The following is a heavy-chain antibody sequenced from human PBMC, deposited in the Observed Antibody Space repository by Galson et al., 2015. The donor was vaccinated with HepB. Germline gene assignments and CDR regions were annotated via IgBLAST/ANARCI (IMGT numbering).Heavy chain of an antibody. CDR1: GFTFSSYA. J-gene: IGHJ3*02. CDR3: ARVASGSLYDAFDI. Sequence: SLRLSCAASGFTFSSYAMHWVRQAPGKGLEWVAVISYDGSNKYYADSVKGRFTISRDNSKNTLYLQMNSLRAEDTAVYYCARVASGSLYDAFDIWGQGTMVTVSS. V-gene: IGHV3-30*04. D-gene: IGHD1-26*01. CDR2: ISYDGSNK.